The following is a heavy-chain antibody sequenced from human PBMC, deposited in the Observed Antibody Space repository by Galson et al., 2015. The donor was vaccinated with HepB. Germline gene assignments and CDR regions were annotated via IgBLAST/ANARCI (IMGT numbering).Heavy chain of an antibody. D-gene: IGHD1-26*01. CDR1: GYTFTSYD. V-gene: IGHV1-8*01. Sequence: SVKVSCKASGYTFTSYDINWVRQATGQGLEWMGWMNPNSGNTGYAQKFQGRVTMTRNTSISTAYMELSSLRSEDTAVYYCARSGDYKGGGGNYGMDVWGQGTTVTVSS. CDR2: MNPNSGNT. CDR3: ARSGDYKGGGGNYGMDV. J-gene: IGHJ6*02.